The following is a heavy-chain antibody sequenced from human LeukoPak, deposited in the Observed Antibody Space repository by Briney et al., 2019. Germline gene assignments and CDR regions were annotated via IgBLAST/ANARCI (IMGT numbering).Heavy chain of an antibody. CDR2: LYYSGST. CDR1: GGSISSSSYY. D-gene: IGHD3-10*01. J-gene: IGHJ4*02. CDR3: ARHVSSMVRGLMYFDY. Sequence: SETLSLTCTVSGGSISSSSYYWGWIRQPPGEGLEWIGSLYYSGSTYYNASLKSRVTISVDTYKNQFSLKLNSVTAADTAVYYCARHVSSMVRGLMYFDYWGQGTLVTVSS. V-gene: IGHV4-39*01.